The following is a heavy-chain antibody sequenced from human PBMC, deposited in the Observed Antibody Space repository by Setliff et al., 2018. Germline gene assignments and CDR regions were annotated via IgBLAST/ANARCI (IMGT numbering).Heavy chain of an antibody. Sequence: SETLSLTCTVSGGSISSYYWSWIRQPPGKRLEWIGYIYYSGSTNYNPSLESRVTISVDTPRNQFSLRLNSATAADTAVYYCARLRGAFDYWGQGTLVTV. CDR1: GGSISSYY. CDR3: ARLRGAFDY. CDR2: IYYSGST. J-gene: IGHJ4*02. D-gene: IGHD3-16*01. V-gene: IGHV4-59*01.